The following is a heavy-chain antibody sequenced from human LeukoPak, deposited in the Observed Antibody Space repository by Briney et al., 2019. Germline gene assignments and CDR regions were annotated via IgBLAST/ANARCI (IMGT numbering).Heavy chain of an antibody. Sequence: PGGSLRLSCAASGFTFSSYGMHWVRQAPGKGLEWVAVISYDGSNKYYADSLKGRFTISRDNSKNTLYLQMNSLRAEDTAVYYCAKDLRWLDAFDIWGQGTMVTVSS. D-gene: IGHD2-15*01. CDR1: GFTFSSYG. CDR2: ISYDGSNK. CDR3: AKDLRWLDAFDI. V-gene: IGHV3-30*18. J-gene: IGHJ3*02.